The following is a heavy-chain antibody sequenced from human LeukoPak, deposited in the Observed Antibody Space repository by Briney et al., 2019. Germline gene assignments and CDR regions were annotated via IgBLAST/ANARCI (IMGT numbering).Heavy chain of an antibody. CDR2: IYYSGST. V-gene: IGHV4-59*12. Sequence: SETLSLTCTVSDGSISSYYWSWIRQPPGKGLEWIGYIYYSGSTNYNPSVKSRVTISVDTSKNQFSLKLSSVTAADTAVYYCARLVVPAAIGWRYYYYYMDVWGKGTTVTVSS. J-gene: IGHJ6*03. D-gene: IGHD2-2*01. CDR1: DGSISSYY. CDR3: ARLVVPAAIGWRYYYYYMDV.